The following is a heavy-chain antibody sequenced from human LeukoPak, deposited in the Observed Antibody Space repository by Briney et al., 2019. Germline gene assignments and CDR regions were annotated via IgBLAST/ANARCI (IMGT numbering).Heavy chain of an antibody. Sequence: ASVTVSCKFSGYTLTELSIHWVRQAPGKGLEWMGGFNPEDGEKIYVQKFQGRVTMTEDTSIDTAYMELSSLRSEDTAMYYCATDPVGYCSSDSCYSVDYWGQGTLVTASS. CDR2: FNPEDGEK. V-gene: IGHV1-24*01. D-gene: IGHD2-15*01. CDR1: GYTLTELS. J-gene: IGHJ4*02. CDR3: ATDPVGYCSSDSCYSVDY.